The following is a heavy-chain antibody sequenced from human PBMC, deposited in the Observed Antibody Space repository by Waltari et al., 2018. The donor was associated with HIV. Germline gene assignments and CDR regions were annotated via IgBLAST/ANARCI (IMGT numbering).Heavy chain of an antibody. Sequence: EVQLVESGGGLVKPGGSLRLSCAASGFTFSSYWMNWVRQAPGKGLEWVANIKQDGSEKYYVDSVKGRFTISRDNAKNSLYLQMNSLRAEDTAVYYCARDSPFYYGSGSPLFDPWGQGTLVTVSS. J-gene: IGHJ5*02. D-gene: IGHD3-10*01. CDR2: IKQDGSEK. CDR1: GFTFSSYW. CDR3: ARDSPFYYGSGSPLFDP. V-gene: IGHV3-7*04.